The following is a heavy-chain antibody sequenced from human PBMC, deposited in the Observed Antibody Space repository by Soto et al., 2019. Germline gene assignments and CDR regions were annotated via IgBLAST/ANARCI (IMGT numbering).Heavy chain of an antibody. Sequence: PSETLSLPCHVSGCSISSYYWSWIRQPAGKGLEWIGRIYTSGSTNYNPSLKSRVTMSVDTSKNQFSLKLSSVTAADTAVYYCARDPTARAFGQLWLNYYGMDVWGQGTTVTVSS. D-gene: IGHD5-18*01. CDR1: GCSISSYY. V-gene: IGHV4-4*07. J-gene: IGHJ6*02. CDR3: ARDPTARAFGQLWLNYYGMDV. CDR2: IYTSGST.